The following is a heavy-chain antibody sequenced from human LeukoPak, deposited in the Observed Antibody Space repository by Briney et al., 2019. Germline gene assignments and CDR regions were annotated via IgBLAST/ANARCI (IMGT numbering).Heavy chain of an antibody. CDR3: AKGGRAVSTTYYFDY. D-gene: IGHD4-11*01. CDR2: ISDSAATT. CDR1: GFTFSSYA. J-gene: IGHJ4*02. V-gene: IGHV3-23*01. Sequence: GASLRLSCAASGFTFSSYAMTWVRQAPGKGLEWVSIISDSAATTFYADSVKGRFTISRDNSKNTLYLQVNSLRAEDTAVYYCAKGGRAVSTTYYFDYCGQGTLVTVSS.